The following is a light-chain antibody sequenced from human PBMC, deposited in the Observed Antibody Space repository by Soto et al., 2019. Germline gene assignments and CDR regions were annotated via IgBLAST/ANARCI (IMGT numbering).Light chain of an antibody. J-gene: IGKJ1*01. V-gene: IGKV1-39*01. CDR3: QQSYSTPWT. Sequence: DIQMTQSPPSRSASVGDRVTITCRASQSISTYLNWYQQKPGRAPKLLIYGASSLQSGVPSRFTGSGSGTDFTLTISSLQPEDFATYHCQQSYSTPWTFGQGTKVEIK. CDR2: GAS. CDR1: QSISTY.